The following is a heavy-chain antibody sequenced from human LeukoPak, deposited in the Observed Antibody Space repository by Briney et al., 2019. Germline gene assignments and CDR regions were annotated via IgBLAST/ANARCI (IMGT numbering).Heavy chain of an antibody. CDR3: ARVRSRLRPAVFGY. CDR1: GYTFTGYY. V-gene: IGHV1-2*02. Sequence: ESSVKVSCKASGYTFTGYYMHWVRQAPGQGLEGMGWINPNSGGTNYAQKFQGRVTMTRDTSISTAYMELSRLRSDDTAVYYCARVRSRLRPAVFGYWGQGTLVTVSS. J-gene: IGHJ4*02. CDR2: INPNSGGT. D-gene: IGHD4-17*01.